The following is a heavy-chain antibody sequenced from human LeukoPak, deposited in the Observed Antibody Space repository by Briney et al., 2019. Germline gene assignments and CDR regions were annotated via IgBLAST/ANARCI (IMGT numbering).Heavy chain of an antibody. CDR3: ARDSSGWGFDY. D-gene: IGHD6-25*01. CDR1: GFTFSTYW. Sequence: GGSLRLSCAASGFTFSTYWMHWVRQAPGKGLVWVSGIRGDGSSTIYADSVKGRFTISRDNARNTLYLQVNSPRAEDTAVYYCARDSSGWGFDYWGQGSLVTVSS. CDR2: IRGDGSST. V-gene: IGHV3-74*01. J-gene: IGHJ4*02.